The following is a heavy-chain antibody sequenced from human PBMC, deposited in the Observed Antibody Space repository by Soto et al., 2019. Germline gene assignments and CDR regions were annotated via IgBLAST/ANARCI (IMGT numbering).Heavy chain of an antibody. V-gene: IGHV1-8*01. CDR2: MNPNSGNT. CDR3: ARDAPLWNYRTSWFDP. J-gene: IGHJ5*02. CDR1: GYTFTSYD. Sequence: GASVKVSCKASGYTFTSYDINWVRQATGQGLEWMGWMNPNSGNTGYAQKFQGRVTMTRNTSISTAYMELSSLRSDDTAVYYCARDAPLWNYRTSWFDPWGQGTLVTVSS. D-gene: IGHD1-7*01.